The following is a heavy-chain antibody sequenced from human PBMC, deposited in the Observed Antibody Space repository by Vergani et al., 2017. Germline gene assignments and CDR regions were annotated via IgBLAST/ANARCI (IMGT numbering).Heavy chain of an antibody. J-gene: IGHJ4*02. Sequence: EVQLVESGGGLVQPGGSLKLSCAASGFTFSSSWMSWVRQAPGKGLEWVANINQGGGEKDYVDSVKGRFTISRDNAQNSLYLQMNSLRAEDTAVYYCARHYTMSGVVIHYFDYWGQGTLVTVSS. CDR3: ARHYTMSGVVIHYFDY. CDR2: INQGGGEK. D-gene: IGHD3-3*01. V-gene: IGHV3-7*03. CDR1: GFTFSSSW.